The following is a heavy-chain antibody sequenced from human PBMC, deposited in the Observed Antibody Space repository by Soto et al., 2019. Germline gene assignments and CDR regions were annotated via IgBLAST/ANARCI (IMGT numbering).Heavy chain of an antibody. CDR2: IDETSATT. Sequence: PWGSLRLSCVASGFTFRSYGMDWLRHVPGRGLEWVAYIDETSATTHISTSVRGRFTIAKDNAKNSLQQEINSLSAEDAAFYYGARERCRDGVCADALDLWGQGTMVTVSS. V-gene: IGHV3-48*01. J-gene: IGHJ3*01. CDR1: GFTFRSYG. CDR3: ARERCRDGVCADALDL. D-gene: IGHD2-8*01.